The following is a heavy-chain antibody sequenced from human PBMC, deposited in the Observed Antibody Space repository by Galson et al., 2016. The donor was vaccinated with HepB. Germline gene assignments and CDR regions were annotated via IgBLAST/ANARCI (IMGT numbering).Heavy chain of an antibody. CDR3: AKDTSYSSSWFYFDY. CDR1: GFTFDVYA. J-gene: IGHJ4*02. Sequence: SLRHSCAASGFTFDVYAMHWVRQAPGKGLEWVSGISLNSGRIGYADSVKGRFTISRDNAKNSLFLQMNSLRPEDTALYYCAKDTSYSSSWFYFDYWGQGALVTVSS. CDR2: ISLNSGRI. V-gene: IGHV3-9*01. D-gene: IGHD6-13*01.